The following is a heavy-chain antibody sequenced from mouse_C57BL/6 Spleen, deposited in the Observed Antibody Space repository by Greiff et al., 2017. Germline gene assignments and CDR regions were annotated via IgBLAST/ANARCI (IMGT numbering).Heavy chain of an antibody. CDR2: ISSGGDYI. J-gene: IGHJ2*01. CDR1: GFTFSSYA. CDR3: TTEAEEGGGYFDY. D-gene: IGHD1-1*02. Sequence: EVKLMESGEGLVKPGGSLKLSCAASGFTFSSYAMSWVRQTPEKRLEWVAYISSGGDYIYYADTVKGRFTISRDNARNTLYLQMSSLKSEDPAMYYCTTEAEEGGGYFDYWGQGTTLTVSS. V-gene: IGHV5-9-1*02.